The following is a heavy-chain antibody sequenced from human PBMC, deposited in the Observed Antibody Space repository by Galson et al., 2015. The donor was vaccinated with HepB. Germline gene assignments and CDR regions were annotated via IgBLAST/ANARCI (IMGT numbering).Heavy chain of an antibody. V-gene: IGHV4-34*01. J-gene: IGHJ4*02. Sequence: TLYLTCADYGGSFSGYYWSWIRQPPGQGLEWIGEINHSGSTNYNPSFKRRVTISVDTSKNKFSLKLSSVTAANTAVYYCARRITGTISFDYWGQGTLVTVSS. D-gene: IGHD1-20*01. CDR2: INHSGST. CDR1: GGSFSGYY. CDR3: ARRITGTISFDY.